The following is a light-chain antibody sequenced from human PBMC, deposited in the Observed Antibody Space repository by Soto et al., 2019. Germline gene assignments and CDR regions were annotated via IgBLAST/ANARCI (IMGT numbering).Light chain of an antibody. V-gene: IGKV1-5*03. CDR1: QGVSTY. J-gene: IGKJ1*01. CDR2: KAS. Sequence: DIQMTQSPSSLSASVGDRVTITCRASQGVSTYLIWYQQKPGKVPKLLIYKASTLESGVPSRFSGSASGTEFTLTISSLQPDDFATYYCQRYDSFRTFGQGTTVEIK. CDR3: QRYDSFRT.